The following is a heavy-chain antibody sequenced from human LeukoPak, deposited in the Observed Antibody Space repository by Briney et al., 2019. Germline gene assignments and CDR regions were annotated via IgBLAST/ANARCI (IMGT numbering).Heavy chain of an antibody. Sequence: GSLRLSCVASGLTFSDYNFNWVRQAPGKGPEWLSGIRSSSGAIYYADSVKGRFAISRDNAKNTLYLQMNSLRPEDTAIYYCVRDRGGWFDFWGQGTLVVVSS. CDR2: IRSSSGAI. D-gene: IGHD2-15*01. CDR1: GLTFSDYN. V-gene: IGHV3-48*04. J-gene: IGHJ5*01. CDR3: VRDRGGWFDF.